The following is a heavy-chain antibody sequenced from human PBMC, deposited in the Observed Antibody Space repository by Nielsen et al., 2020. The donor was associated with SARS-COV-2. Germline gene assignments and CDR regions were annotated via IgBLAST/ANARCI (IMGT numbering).Heavy chain of an antibody. CDR3: ARTTTVTKNGWFDP. J-gene: IGHJ5*02. D-gene: IGHD4-11*01. V-gene: IGHV1-2*02. CDR2: INPNSGGT. CDR1: GYTFTGYY. Sequence: ASVKVSCKASGYTFTGYYMHWVRQAPGQGLEWMGWINPNSGGTNYAQKFQGRVTMTRDTSISTAYMELSRLRSDDTAVYYCARTTTVTKNGWFDPWGQGTLVTVSS.